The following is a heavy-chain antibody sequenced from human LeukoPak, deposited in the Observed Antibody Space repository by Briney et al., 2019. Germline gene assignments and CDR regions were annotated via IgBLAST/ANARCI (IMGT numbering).Heavy chain of an antibody. CDR1: GFTFSSYG. J-gene: IGHJ4*02. CDR2: IWYDGSNK. CDR3: ARDGVGYGDYNLDY. D-gene: IGHD4-17*01. V-gene: IGHV3-33*01. Sequence: TGRSLRLSCAASGFTFSSYGMHWVRQAPGKGLEWVAVIWYDGSNKYYADSVKGRFTISRDNSKNTLYLQMNSLRAEDTAVYYCARDGVGYGDYNLDYWGQGTLVTVSS.